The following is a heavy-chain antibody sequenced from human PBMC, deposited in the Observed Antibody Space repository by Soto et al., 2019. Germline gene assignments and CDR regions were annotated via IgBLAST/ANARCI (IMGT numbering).Heavy chain of an antibody. D-gene: IGHD3-16*01. Sequence: QITLKESGPTLVKPTQTLMLTCTFSGFSLTTRGVGVGWIRQPPGKALECLALIYWDDDKRYSPSLQSRLSITKDTSKNQVVLTMTNVDPVDTATYYCAHIPNYYQYDWFDPWGQGTLVSVSP. CDR3: AHIPNYYQYDWFDP. CDR1: GFSLTTRGVG. CDR2: IYWDDDK. V-gene: IGHV2-5*02. J-gene: IGHJ5*02.